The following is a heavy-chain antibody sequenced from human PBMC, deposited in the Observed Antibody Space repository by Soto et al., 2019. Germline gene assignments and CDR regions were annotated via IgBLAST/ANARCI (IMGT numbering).Heavy chain of an antibody. CDR3: ANFFSGYDPHGLVYWSAP. CDR1: GFTFSSYS. D-gene: IGHD5-12*01. J-gene: IGHJ5*02. V-gene: IGHV3-48*01. Sequence: PGGSLRLSCAASGFTFSSYSMNWVRQAPGKGLEWVSYISSSSSTIYYADSVKGRFTISRDNAKNSLYLQMNSLRAEDTAVYYCANFFSGYDPHGLVYWSAPWGKGTRVTVSS. CDR2: ISSSSSTI.